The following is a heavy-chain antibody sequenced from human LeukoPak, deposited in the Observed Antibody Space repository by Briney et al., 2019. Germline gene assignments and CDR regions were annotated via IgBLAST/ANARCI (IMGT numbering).Heavy chain of an antibody. D-gene: IGHD3-22*01. Sequence: GGSLRLSCAASGFTFSNAWMSWVRQAPGKGLEWVGRIKSKTDGGPTDYAAPVKGRFTISIDDSKNTLYLQMNSLKTEDTAVYYCTGYYDSSGYYFSEYFQHWGQGTLVTVSS. V-gene: IGHV3-15*01. CDR3: TGYYDSSGYYFSEYFQH. J-gene: IGHJ1*01. CDR2: IKSKTDGGPT. CDR1: GFTFSNAW.